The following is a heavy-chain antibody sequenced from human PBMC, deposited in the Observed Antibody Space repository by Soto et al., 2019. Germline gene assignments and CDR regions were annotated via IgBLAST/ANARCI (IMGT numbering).Heavy chain of an antibody. CDR2: IYYTGST. Sequence: SETLSLTCTVSGGSFSSGDYYWSWFRQPPGKGLEWIGYIYYTGSTFNNPSLKSRVSISIDTSKTQFSLKLSSVTAADTAIYFCMRHLHGSADYSRPAILGT. CDR3: MRHLHGSADY. D-gene: IGHD3-10*01. CDR1: GGSFSSGDYY. J-gene: IGHJ4*02. V-gene: IGHV4-30-4*01.